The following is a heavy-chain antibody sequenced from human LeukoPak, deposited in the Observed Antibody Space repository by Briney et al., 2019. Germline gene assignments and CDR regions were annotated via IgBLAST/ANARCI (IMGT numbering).Heavy chain of an antibody. V-gene: IGHV1-18*01. Sequence: ASVKVSCKASGYTFTSYDINWVLQATGYGLEWMGWISAYNGNTNYAQKLQGRVTMTTDTSTSTAYMELRSLRSDDTAVYYCARDPPRIVVVVATTNYYGMDVWGQGTTVTVSS. CDR2: ISAYNGNT. D-gene: IGHD2-15*01. CDR3: ARDPPRIVVVVATTNYYGMDV. J-gene: IGHJ6*02. CDR1: GYTFTSYD.